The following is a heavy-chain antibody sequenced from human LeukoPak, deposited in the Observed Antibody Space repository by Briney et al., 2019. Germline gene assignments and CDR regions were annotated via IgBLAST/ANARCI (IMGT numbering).Heavy chain of an antibody. J-gene: IGHJ5*02. D-gene: IGHD5-18*01. CDR1: GYTLTELS. Sequence: GASVKVSCTVSGYTLTELSMHWVRQAPGKGLEWMGGFDPEDGETIYAQKFQGRATMTEDTSTDTAYMELSSLRSEDTAVYYCATVLQLWESNWFDPWGQGTLVTVSS. CDR2: FDPEDGET. V-gene: IGHV1-24*01. CDR3: ATVLQLWESNWFDP.